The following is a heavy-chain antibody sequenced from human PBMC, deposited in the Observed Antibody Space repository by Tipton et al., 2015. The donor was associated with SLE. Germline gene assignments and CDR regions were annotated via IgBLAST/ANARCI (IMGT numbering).Heavy chain of an antibody. CDR2: IYYSGST. V-gene: IGHV4-59*01. Sequence: TLSLTCTVSGGSISSYYWSWIRQPPGKGLEWIGYIYYSGSTNYNPSLKSRVTISVDTSKNQFSLKLSSVTAADTTVYYCARGKIPLVRGALDYWGQGTLVTVSS. CDR3: ARGKIPLVRGALDY. D-gene: IGHD3-10*01. CDR1: GGSISSYY. J-gene: IGHJ4*02.